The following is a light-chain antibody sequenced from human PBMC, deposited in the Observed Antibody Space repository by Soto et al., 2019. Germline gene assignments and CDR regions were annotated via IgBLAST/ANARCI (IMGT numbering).Light chain of an antibody. CDR3: QQSYSTATWT. CDR2: AAS. Sequence: DIQMTQSPSSLSASVGERVTITCRASQSISSYLNWYQQKPGKAPKLLIYAASSLQSGVPSRFSGSGAGTDFAFTISSLQPEDFATYYCQQSYSTATWTFGQGTKVEIK. J-gene: IGKJ1*01. CDR1: QSISSY. V-gene: IGKV1-39*01.